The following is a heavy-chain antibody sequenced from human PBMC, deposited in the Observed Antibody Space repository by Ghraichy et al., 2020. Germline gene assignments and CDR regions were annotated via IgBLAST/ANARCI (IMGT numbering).Heavy chain of an antibody. CDR2: IIPILGIA. D-gene: IGHD5-12*01. V-gene: IGHV1-69*04. CDR3: ARDTVGYSGSRYFDL. CDR1: GGTFSSYA. J-gene: IGHJ2*01. Sequence: SVKVSCKASGGTFSSYAISWVRQAPGQGLEWMGRIIPILGIANYAQKFQGRVTITADKSTSTAYMELSSLRSEDTAVYYCARDTVGYSGSRYFDLWGRGTLVTVSS.